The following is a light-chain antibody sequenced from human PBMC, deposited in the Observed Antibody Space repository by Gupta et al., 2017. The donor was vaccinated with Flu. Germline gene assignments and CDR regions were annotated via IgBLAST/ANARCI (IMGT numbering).Light chain of an antibody. CDR1: QSVSSSY. V-gene: IGKV3-20*01. Sequence: EIVLTQSPGTLSLSPGERATLSCRASQSVSSSYLAWYQQKPGQAPRLLIYGASSRATGLPDRFSGSASATDITLTISILDPEDFAVYYCQRDGSSGWTFGPGTKVEIK. CDR3: QRDGSSGWT. CDR2: GAS. J-gene: IGKJ1*01.